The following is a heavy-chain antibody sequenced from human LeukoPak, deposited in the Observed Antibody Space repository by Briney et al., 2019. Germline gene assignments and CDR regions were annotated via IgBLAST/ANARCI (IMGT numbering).Heavy chain of an antibody. Sequence: GGSLRLSCAASGLTFYDYAMHWVRQAPGKGLEWVSGISWNSGSIGYADSVKGRFTISRDNAKNSLYLQMNSLRAEDTALYYCAKASGYSYGHVDFDYWGQGTLVTVSS. CDR3: AKASGYSYGHVDFDY. CDR1: GLTFYDYA. J-gene: IGHJ4*02. CDR2: ISWNSGSI. V-gene: IGHV3-9*01. D-gene: IGHD5-18*01.